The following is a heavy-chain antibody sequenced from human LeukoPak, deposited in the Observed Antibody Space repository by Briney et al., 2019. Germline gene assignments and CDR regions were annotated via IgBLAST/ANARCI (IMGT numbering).Heavy chain of an antibody. J-gene: IGHJ6*03. CDR1: GFTFGSYS. CDR3: ARDGGGDRGYYDFWSGYPYYMDV. CDR2: IYSGGST. V-gene: IGHV3-53*01. D-gene: IGHD3-3*01. Sequence: PGGSLRLSCAASGFTFGSYSMNWVRQAPGKGLEWVSVIYSGGSTYYADSVKGRFTISRDNSKNTLYLQMNSLRAEDTAVYYCARDGGGDRGYYDFWSGYPYYMDVWGKGTTVTVSS.